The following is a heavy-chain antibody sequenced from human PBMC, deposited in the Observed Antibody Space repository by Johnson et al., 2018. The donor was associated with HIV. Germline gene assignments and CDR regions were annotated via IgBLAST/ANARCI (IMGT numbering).Heavy chain of an antibody. CDR2: ISGSGGST. D-gene: IGHD2-21*01. Sequence: MLLVESGGGVVQPGRSLRLSCAASGFTFSSYGMHWVRQAPGKGLEWVSAISGSGGSTYYADSVKGRFTISSDNSKNTLYLQMNSLRAEDTAVYYCAVVALPMYWYDAFDIWGQGTMVTVSS. V-gene: IGHV3-23*04. J-gene: IGHJ3*02. CDR1: GFTFSSYG. CDR3: AVVALPMYWYDAFDI.